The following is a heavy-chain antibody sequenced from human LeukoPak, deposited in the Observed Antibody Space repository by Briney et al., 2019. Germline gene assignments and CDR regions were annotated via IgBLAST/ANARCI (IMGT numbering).Heavy chain of an antibody. CDR1: GGSFRGYY. CDR2: INHSGST. D-gene: IGHD2-15*01. J-gene: IGHJ4*02. CDR3: ARGYCSSGSCYRYYFDY. V-gene: IGHV4-34*01. Sequence: PSETLSLTCAVYGGSFRGYYWSWIRQPPGKGLEGIGEINHSGSTNYNPSLKSRVTISVDTSKNQFSLKLSSVTAADTAVYYCARGYCSSGSCYRYYFDYWGQGTLVTVSS.